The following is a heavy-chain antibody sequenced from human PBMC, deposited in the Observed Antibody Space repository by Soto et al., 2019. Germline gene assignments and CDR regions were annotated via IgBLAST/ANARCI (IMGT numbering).Heavy chain of an antibody. CDR3: ARASHDYGEGRYYYGMDV. J-gene: IGHJ6*02. CDR2: INPNSGGT. V-gene: IGHV1-2*02. D-gene: IGHD4-17*01. CDR1: GYTLTGYY. Sequence: ASVKVSCKASGYTLTGYYMHWVRQAPGQGLEWMGWINPNSGGTNYAQKFQGRVTMTRDTSISTAYMELSRLRSDDTAVYYCARASHDYGEGRYYYGMDVWGQGTTVTVSS.